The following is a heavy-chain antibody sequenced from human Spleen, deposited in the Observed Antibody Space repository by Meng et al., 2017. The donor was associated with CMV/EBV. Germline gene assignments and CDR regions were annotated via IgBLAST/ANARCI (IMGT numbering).Heavy chain of an antibody. J-gene: IGHJ6*02. CDR2: ISYDGSNK. V-gene: IGHV3-30*04. Sequence: GESLKISCAASGFTFSSYAMHWVRQAPGKGLEWVAVISYDGSNKYYADSVKGRFTISRDNSKNTLYLQMNSLRAEDTAVYYCARDSTPTFNYYYCYGMDVWGQGTTVTVSS. D-gene: IGHD2-2*01. CDR3: ARDSTPTFNYYYCYGMDV. CDR1: GFTFSSYA.